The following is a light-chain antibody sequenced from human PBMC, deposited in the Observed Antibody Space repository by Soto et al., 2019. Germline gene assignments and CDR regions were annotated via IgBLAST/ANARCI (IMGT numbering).Light chain of an antibody. J-gene: IGKJ5*01. Sequence: IVLTQSPATLSVSQGERATLSCRASQSVSSNLAWHQQRPGQAPRLLIYGASTRATGVPARFSGGGSGTEFTLTITSLQSEDFAVYYCQQYNNWPRTFGQGTRLEIK. CDR1: QSVSSN. V-gene: IGKV3D-15*01. CDR3: QQYNNWPRT. CDR2: GAS.